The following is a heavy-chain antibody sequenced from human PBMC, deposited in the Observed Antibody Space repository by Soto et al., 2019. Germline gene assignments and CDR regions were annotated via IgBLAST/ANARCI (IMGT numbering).Heavy chain of an antibody. V-gene: IGHV3-21*02. CDR2: ISGLSSYI. J-gene: IGHJ6*02. Sequence: EVQLVESGEGLVKPGGSLRLSCAASGFTFRRYGMNWVRQAPGKGLELVSSISGLSSYIYYADSVKGRFTVSRDNAKNSLYVQMNSLRAEDTAVYYCARDPQQRLADSYYYGMDVWGQGTTVIVSS. CDR1: GFTFRRYG. CDR3: ARDPQQRLADSYYYGMDV. D-gene: IGHD6-25*01.